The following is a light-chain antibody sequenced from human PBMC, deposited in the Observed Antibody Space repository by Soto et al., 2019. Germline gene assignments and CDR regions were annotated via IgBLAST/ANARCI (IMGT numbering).Light chain of an antibody. CDR2: AAS. V-gene: IGKV1-27*01. CDR3: QKYSSGPV. J-gene: IGKJ3*01. Sequence: DIQMTQSPTSLSASVGDRVTITCRASQGIRNFVAWYQQKPGKAPKLLIYAASTLQSGVPSRFSGSGSGTDFPLTINSLQPEDVANYSIQKYSSGPVFGPGTKVEIK. CDR1: QGIRNF.